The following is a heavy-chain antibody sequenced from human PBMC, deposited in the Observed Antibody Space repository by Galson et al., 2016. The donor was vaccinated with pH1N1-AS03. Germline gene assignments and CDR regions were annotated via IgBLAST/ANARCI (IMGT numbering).Heavy chain of an antibody. CDR2: ISGNGFST. V-gene: IGHV3-64*01. J-gene: IGHJ6*02. D-gene: IGHD2-2*01. CDR3: ARGPVSYANYGMDV. CDR1: GFTFSSYA. Sequence: SLRLSCAVGGFTFSSYAMFWVRQAPGKGLEYVSVISGNGFSTYYANSVKDRFTVSRDNSKNTLYLQMGSLRVEDMAVYYCARGPVSYANYGMDVWGQGTTVTVSS.